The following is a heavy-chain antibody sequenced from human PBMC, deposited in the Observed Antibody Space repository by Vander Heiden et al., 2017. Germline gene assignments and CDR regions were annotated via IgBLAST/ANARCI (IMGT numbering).Heavy chain of an antibody. Sequence: EVQLLESGGGLVQPGGSLRLSCAASGFAFSSYALSWVRQAPGKGLEWVSAISGSGGSTYYADSVKGRSTISRDNSKNTLYLQMNSLRAEDTAVYYCAKCPDSSSWLAAFDIWGQGTMVTVSS. V-gene: IGHV3-23*01. CDR2: ISGSGGST. CDR3: AKCPDSSSWLAAFDI. CDR1: GFAFSSYA. J-gene: IGHJ3*02. D-gene: IGHD6-13*01.